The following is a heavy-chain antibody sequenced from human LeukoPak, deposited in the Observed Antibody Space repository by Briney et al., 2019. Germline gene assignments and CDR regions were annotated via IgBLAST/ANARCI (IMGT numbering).Heavy chain of an antibody. CDR1: GFTFSSFA. J-gene: IGHJ6*03. D-gene: IGHD3-16*01. CDR3: AGQGARRYDYMDV. Sequence: GGSLRLSCAASGFTFSSFAMGWVRQAPGKGLEWVSAISGSGDTYYAASVKGRFTISRDNSKNTLYLQMNSLRAEDTAVYYCAGQGARRYDYMDVWGKGTTVTVSS. V-gene: IGHV3-23*01. CDR2: ISGSGDT.